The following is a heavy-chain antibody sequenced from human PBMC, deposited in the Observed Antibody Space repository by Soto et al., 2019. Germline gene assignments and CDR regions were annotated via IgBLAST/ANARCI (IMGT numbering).Heavy chain of an antibody. Sequence: QVQLQESGPGLVKPSQTLSLTCTVSGGSISSGGYYWSWIRQHPGKGLEWIGYIYYSGSTYYNPSRKSRVTISVDTSKNQFPLKLSSVTAEATAVYYCARETAWNKAIDYWGQGSLVTVSS. D-gene: IGHD1-1*01. CDR3: ARETAWNKAIDY. J-gene: IGHJ4*02. CDR1: GGSISSGGYY. CDR2: IYYSGST. V-gene: IGHV4-31*03.